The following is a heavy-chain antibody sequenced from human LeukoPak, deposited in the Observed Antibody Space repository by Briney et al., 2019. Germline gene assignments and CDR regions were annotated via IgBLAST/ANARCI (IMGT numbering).Heavy chain of an antibody. CDR1: GFTFSSYS. D-gene: IGHD6-19*01. CDR3: ATPGNIAVATGYMDV. Sequence: KPGGSLRLSCAASGFTFSSYSMNWVRQAPGKGLEWVSSISSSSYIYYADSVKGRFTISRDNAKNSLYLQMNSLRAEDTAVYYCATPGNIAVATGYMDVWGKGTTVTVSS. V-gene: IGHV3-21*01. J-gene: IGHJ6*03. CDR2: ISSSSYI.